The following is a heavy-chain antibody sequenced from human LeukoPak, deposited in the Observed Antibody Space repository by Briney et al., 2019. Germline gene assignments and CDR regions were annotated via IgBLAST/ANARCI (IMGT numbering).Heavy chain of an antibody. Sequence: PGGSLRLSCAASGFTFSSYAMSWVRQAPGKGLEWVSAISGSGGSTYYADSVKGRFTISRDNSKNTLYLQMNSLRAEDTAVYYCAKDHYGGSYYLCLFDYWGQGTLVTVSS. J-gene: IGHJ4*02. V-gene: IGHV3-23*01. CDR2: ISGSGGST. CDR1: GFTFSSYA. D-gene: IGHD1-26*01. CDR3: AKDHYGGSYYLCLFDY.